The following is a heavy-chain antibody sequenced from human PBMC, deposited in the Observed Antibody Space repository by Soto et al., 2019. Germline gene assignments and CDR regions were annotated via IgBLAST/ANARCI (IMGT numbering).Heavy chain of an antibody. Sequence: ASVKVSCKASGYTFTTYALHWVCQARGERLEWMGWINAANGNTKYSKKFQGRVTITRDTSASTTYMELSSLRSEDTAVYYCGLSVRRSDDCYVIDFWGQGTPVTVSS. J-gene: IGHJ4*01. CDR1: GYTFTTYA. D-gene: IGHD2-21*02. CDR3: GLSVRRSDDCYVIDF. CDR2: INAANGNT. V-gene: IGHV1-3*01.